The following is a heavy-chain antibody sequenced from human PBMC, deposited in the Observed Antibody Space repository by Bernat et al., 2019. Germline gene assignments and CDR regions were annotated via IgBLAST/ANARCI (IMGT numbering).Heavy chain of an antibody. J-gene: IGHJ4*02. Sequence: QVQLVESGGGVVQPGRSLRLSCAASGFTFSSYGMHWVRQAPGKGLEWVAVIWYDGSNKYYADSVKGRFTISRDNSKNTLYLQMNSLRAEDTAVYYCARDREKGVSIHIPYYWGQGTLVTVSS. V-gene: IGHV3-33*01. CDR2: IWYDGSNK. D-gene: IGHD2-21*01. CDR3: ARDREKGVSIHIPYY. CDR1: GFTFSSYG.